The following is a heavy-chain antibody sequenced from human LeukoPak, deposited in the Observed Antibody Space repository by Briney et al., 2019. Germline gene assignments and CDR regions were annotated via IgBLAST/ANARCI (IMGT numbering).Heavy chain of an antibody. CDR3: ARDRGARGRGLA. D-gene: IGHD3-10*01. CDR1: GFTFRIYS. V-gene: IGHV3-21*01. Sequence: PGGSLRLSCAASGFTFRIYSKNWGRQAPGTGLEWVSSIGPSSGDIYYADSVKGRFTISRDNDKNSLYLQMNSLRAEDTAVYYCARDRGARGRGLAWGQGTQVTVSS. CDR2: IGPSSGDI. J-gene: IGHJ5*02.